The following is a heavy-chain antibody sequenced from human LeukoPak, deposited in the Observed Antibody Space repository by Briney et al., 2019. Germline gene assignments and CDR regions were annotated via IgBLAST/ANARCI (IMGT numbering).Heavy chain of an antibody. V-gene: IGHV1-2*02. CDR2: INPNSGGT. CDR3: ARRGYDSSGYYEADDAFDI. Sequence: ASVKVSCKASGYTFTDYHMHWVRQAPGQGLEWMGWINPNSGGTNYAQKFQGRVTMTRDTSISTAYMELSSVTAADTAVYYCARRGYDSSGYYEADDAFDIWGQGTMVTVSS. CDR1: GYTFTDYH. D-gene: IGHD3-22*01. J-gene: IGHJ3*02.